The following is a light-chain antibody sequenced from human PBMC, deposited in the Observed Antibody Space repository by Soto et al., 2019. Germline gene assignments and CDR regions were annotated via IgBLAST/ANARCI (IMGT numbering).Light chain of an antibody. CDR1: SSNIGSNY. V-gene: IGLV1-47*01. J-gene: IGLJ3*02. Sequence: QSVVTQPPSASGTPGQRVTISCSGSSSNIGSNYVYWHQQLPGTAPRLLIYKDNQRPSGVPDRFSGSKSGTSASLAISGLRSEDEADYYCVAWDDSLSAGVFGGGTKLTVL. CDR3: VAWDDSLSAGV. CDR2: KDN.